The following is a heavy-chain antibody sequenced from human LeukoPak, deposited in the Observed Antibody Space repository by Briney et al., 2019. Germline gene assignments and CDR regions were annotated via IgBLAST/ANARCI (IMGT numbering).Heavy chain of an antibody. CDR1: GFTFSSYA. J-gene: IGHJ4*02. CDR3: AKTRELLRVRAPFYYFDY. D-gene: IGHD1-26*01. Sequence: PGRSLRLSCAASGFTFSSYAMSWVRQAPGKGLEWVSAISGSGGSTYYADSVKGRFTISRDNSKNTLYLQMNSLRAEDTAVYYCAKTRELLRVRAPFYYFDYWGQGTLVTVSS. V-gene: IGHV3-23*01. CDR2: ISGSGGST.